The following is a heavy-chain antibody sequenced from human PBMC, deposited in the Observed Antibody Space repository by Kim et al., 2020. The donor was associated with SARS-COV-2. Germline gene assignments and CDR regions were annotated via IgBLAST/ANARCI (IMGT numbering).Heavy chain of an antibody. Sequence: GGSLRLSCAASGFTFSSYGMHWVRQAPGKGLEWVAVIWYDGSNKYYADSVKGRFTISRDNSKNTLYLQMNSLRAEDTAVYYCAGSSGWAISHAFDIWGQGTMVTVSS. CDR1: GFTFSSYG. CDR2: IWYDGSNK. J-gene: IGHJ3*02. CDR3: AGSSGWAISHAFDI. V-gene: IGHV3-33*08. D-gene: IGHD6-19*01.